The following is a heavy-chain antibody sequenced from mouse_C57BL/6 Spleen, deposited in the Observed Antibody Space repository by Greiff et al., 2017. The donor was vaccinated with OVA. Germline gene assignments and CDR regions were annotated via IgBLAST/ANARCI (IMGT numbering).Heavy chain of an antibody. J-gene: IGHJ3*01. CDR3: ARLELGAWFAY. CDR2: IDPNSGGT. D-gene: IGHD4-1*01. CDR1: GYTFTSYW. Sequence: QVQLKQPGAELVKPGASVTLSCKASGYTFTSYWMHWVKQRPGRGLEWIGRIDPNSGGTKYNEKFKSKATLPVDKPSSTAYMQLSSLTSEDSAVYYCARLELGAWFAYWGQGTLVTVAA. V-gene: IGHV1-72*01.